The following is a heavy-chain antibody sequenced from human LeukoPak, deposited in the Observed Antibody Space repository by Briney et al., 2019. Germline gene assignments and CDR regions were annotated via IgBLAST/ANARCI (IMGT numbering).Heavy chain of an antibody. CDR1: GYSFTSYW. J-gene: IGHJ3*02. CDR3: ARSMTRGSGLNAFDI. CDR2: IYPGDSDT. V-gene: IGHV5-51*01. Sequence: KAGESLKISCKGSGYSFTSYWIGWVRQMPGKGLEWMGIIYPGDSDTRYSPSFQGQVTISADKSISTAYLQWSSLKASDTAMYYCARSMTRGSGLNAFDIWGQGTMVTVSS. D-gene: IGHD3-16*01.